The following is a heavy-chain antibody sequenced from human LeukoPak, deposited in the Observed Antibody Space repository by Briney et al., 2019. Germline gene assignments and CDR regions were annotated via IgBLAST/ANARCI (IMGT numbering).Heavy chain of an antibody. V-gene: IGHV3-23*01. CDR3: AKSSPYYDILTGLYYFDY. Sequence: PGRSLRLSCAASGFTFSSYAMSWVRQAPGKGLEWVSAISGSGGSAYYADSVRGRFTISRDNSKNTLYLQMNSLRAEDTAVYYCAKSSPYYDILTGLYYFDYWGQGTLVTVSS. CDR2: ISGSGGSA. D-gene: IGHD3-9*01. J-gene: IGHJ4*02. CDR1: GFTFSSYA.